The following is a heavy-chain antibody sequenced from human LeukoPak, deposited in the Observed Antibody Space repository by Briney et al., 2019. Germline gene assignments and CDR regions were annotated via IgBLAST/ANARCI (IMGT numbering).Heavy chain of an antibody. CDR1: GGSISSYY. Sequence: SETLSLTCTVSGGSISSYYWSWIRQPPGKGLEWIGYIYYSGSTNYNPSLKSRVTISVDKSKNQFSLRLSSVTAADTAVYYCARDPYGKFDYWGQGTLVTVSS. CDR2: IYYSGST. J-gene: IGHJ4*02. CDR3: ARDPYGKFDY. V-gene: IGHV4-59*12. D-gene: IGHD3-10*01.